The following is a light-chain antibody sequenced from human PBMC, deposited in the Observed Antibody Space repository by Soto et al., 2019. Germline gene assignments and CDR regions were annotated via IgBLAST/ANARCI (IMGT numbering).Light chain of an antibody. J-gene: IGKJ5*01. CDR2: GAS. Sequence: EIVLTQSPGTLSLSPGERATLSCRASETVSSSYLAWYQQKPGQAPRLLIYGASSGASGIPDRFRGSGSGTDFTLTITRLEPEGFAVYYCQQYGGSPPIICGQGTRLEIK. CDR1: ETVSSSY. CDR3: QQYGGSPPII. V-gene: IGKV3-20*01.